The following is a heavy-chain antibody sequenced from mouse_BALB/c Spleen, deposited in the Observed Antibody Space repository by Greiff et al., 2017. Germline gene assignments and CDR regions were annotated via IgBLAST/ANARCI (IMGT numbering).Heavy chain of an antibody. CDR2: IRNKANGYTT. D-gene: IGHD2-4*01. Sequence: EVKLMESGGGLVQPGGSLRLSCATSGFTFTDYYMSWVRQPPGKALEWLGFIRNKANGYTTEYSASVKGRFTISRDNSQSILYLQMNTLRAEDSATYYCARDGGYDYGSYYFDYWGQGTTLTVSS. V-gene: IGHV7-3*02. CDR3: ARDGGYDYGSYYFDY. CDR1: GFTFTDYY. J-gene: IGHJ2*01.